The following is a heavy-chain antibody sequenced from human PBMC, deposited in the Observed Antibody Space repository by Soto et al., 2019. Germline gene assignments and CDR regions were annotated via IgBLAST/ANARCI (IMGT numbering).Heavy chain of an antibody. CDR1: GGSISSGGYY. D-gene: IGHD3-10*01. Sequence: QVQLQESGPGLVKASQPLSLTCNVSGGSISSGGYYWTWIRLHPGKGLEWIGNIPHSGSTFYNPSLESRVSISVDPAKNQFSLKLSSGTAADTAVYFCGRGVLSCGQGTLGTVSS. V-gene: IGHV4-31*03. J-gene: IGHJ1*01. CDR2: IPHSGST. CDR3: GRGVLS.